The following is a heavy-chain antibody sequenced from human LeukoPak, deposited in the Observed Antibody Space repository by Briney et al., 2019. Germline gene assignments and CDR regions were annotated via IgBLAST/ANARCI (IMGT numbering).Heavy chain of an antibody. CDR1: GFTFSSYW. D-gene: IGHD3-10*01. V-gene: IGHV3-74*01. J-gene: IGHJ4*02. Sequence: PGGTLRLSCAASGFTFSSYWMHWVRQAPGKGLVWVSHINSDGSTTNYADSVKGRFTISRDNAKNTLYLQMNSLRAEDTAVYYCVRERLYYCSGTYYNYFDYRGQGTLVTVSS. CDR3: VRERLYYCSGTYYNYFDY. CDR2: INSDGSTT.